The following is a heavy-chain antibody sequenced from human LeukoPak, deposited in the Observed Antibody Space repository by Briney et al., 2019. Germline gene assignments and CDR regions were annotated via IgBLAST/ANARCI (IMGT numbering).Heavy chain of an antibody. CDR1: GGSISSSSYY. D-gene: IGHD5-18*01. V-gene: IGHV3-7*01. CDR2: IKQDGSEK. Sequence: ETLSLTCTVSGGSISSSSYYWGWIRQPPGKGLEWVANIKQDGSEKYYVDSVKGRFTISRDNAKNSLYLQMNFLRAEDTAVYYCARDSPERGYSYGPLDNYFDYWGQGTLVTVSS. CDR3: ARDSPERGYSYGPLDNYFDY. J-gene: IGHJ4*02.